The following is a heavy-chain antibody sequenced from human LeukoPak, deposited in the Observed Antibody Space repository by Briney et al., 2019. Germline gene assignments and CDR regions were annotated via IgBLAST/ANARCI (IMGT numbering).Heavy chain of an antibody. J-gene: IGHJ3*02. CDR1: GGSFSGYY. CDR2: INHSGST. CDR3: ARGGAATSILPRNAFDI. V-gene: IGHV4-34*01. Sequence: PSETLSLTCAVYGGSFSGYYWSWIRQPPGKGLDWIGEINHSGSTNYNPSLTSRVTISVDTSKNQFSLKLSSVTAADTAVYYCARGGAATSILPRNAFDIWGQGTMVTVSS. D-gene: IGHD2-21*01.